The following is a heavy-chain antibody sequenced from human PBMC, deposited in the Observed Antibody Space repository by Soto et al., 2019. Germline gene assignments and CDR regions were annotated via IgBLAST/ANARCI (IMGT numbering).Heavy chain of an antibody. J-gene: IGHJ4*02. CDR3: ARQRKAVAGATRGGYYFDY. CDR2: IYYSGST. V-gene: IGHV4-59*08. D-gene: IGHD6-19*01. Sequence: QVQLQESGPGLVKPSETLSLTCTVSGGSISSYYWSWIRQPPGKGLEWIGYIYYSGSTNDNPSLKSRVTISVDTSKNPFSLKLSSVTAADTAVYYCARQRKAVAGATRGGYYFDYWGQGTLVTVSS. CDR1: GGSISSYY.